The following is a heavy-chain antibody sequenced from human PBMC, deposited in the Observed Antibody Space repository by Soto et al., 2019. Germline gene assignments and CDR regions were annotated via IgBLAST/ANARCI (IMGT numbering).Heavy chain of an antibody. V-gene: IGHV4-30-2*01. CDR1: GGSISSGGYS. D-gene: IGHD2-2*02. J-gene: IGHJ6*02. CDR2: IYNSGST. Sequence: QLQLQESGSGLVKPSQTLSLTCAVSGGSISSGGYSWSWIRQPPGKGMEWIGYIYNSGSTYYNPSLKSRVTISVDRSKNQFSLKLSSVTAADTAVYYCARVQNGYCSSTSCYTGYYYYGMDVWGQGTTVTVSS. CDR3: ARVQNGYCSSTSCYTGYYYYGMDV.